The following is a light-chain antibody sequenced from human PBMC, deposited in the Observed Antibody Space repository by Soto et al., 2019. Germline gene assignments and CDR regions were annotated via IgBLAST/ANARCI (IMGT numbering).Light chain of an antibody. V-gene: IGLV4-69*01. CDR2: LNSDGSH. CDR3: QTWGTGIQV. Sequence: QPVLTQSPSASASLGASVKLTCTLSSGHSSYAIAWHQQQPEKGPRYLMKLNSDGSHSKGDGIPDRFSGSSSGAERYVTISSLQSEDEADYYCQTWGTGIQVFGGGTKVTVL. CDR1: SGHSSYA. J-gene: IGLJ2*01.